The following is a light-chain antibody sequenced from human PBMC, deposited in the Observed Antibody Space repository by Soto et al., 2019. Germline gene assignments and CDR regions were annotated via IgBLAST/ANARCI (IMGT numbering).Light chain of an antibody. J-gene: IGKJ4*01. Sequence: DIVMTQSPLSLPVTPGEPASISCRSSQSLLHSNGYNYLDWYLQKPGQSPQLLIYLGSNRASGGPDRFSGSGSATDFTLKISRVEAEDVGVYYCMQALQTPLTFGGGTKVEIK. V-gene: IGKV2-28*01. CDR1: QSLLHSNGYNY. CDR3: MQALQTPLT. CDR2: LGS.